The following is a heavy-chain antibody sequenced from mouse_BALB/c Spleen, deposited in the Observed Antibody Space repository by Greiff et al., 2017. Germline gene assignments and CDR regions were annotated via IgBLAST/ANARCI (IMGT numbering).Heavy chain of an antibody. V-gene: IGHV1-74*01. CDR3: ALSYGNYVLDY. CDR1: GYTFTSYW. J-gene: IGHJ4*01. CDR2: IDPANGNT. Sequence: QVQLQQPGAELVKPGASVKLSCKASGYTFTSYWMHWVKQRPGQGLEWIGRIDPANGNTKYDPKFQGKATITADTSSNTAYLQLSSLTSEDTAVYYCALSYGNYVLDYWGQGTSVTVSS. D-gene: IGHD2-1*01.